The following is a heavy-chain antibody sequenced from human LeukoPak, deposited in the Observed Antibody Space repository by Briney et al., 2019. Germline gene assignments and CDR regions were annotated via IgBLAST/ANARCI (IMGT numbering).Heavy chain of an antibody. CDR2: ISRSSNYI. CDR1: GFTFSYYN. D-gene: IGHD3-9*01. CDR3: ARVSYDLLTGYSYIDY. V-gene: IGHV3-21*01. J-gene: IGHJ4*02. Sequence: GGSLRLFCAASGFTFSYYNMNWVRQAPGKGLEWVSSISRSSNYIYYADSVKGRFTISRDNAKNSLYLQINSLRAEDTAVYYCARVSYDLLTGYSYIDYWGQGTLVTVSS.